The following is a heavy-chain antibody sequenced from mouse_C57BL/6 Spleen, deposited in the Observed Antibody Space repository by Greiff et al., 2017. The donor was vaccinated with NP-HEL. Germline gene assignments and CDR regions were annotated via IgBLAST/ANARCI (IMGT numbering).Heavy chain of an antibody. V-gene: IGHV7-3*01. Sequence: EVQRVESGGGLVQPGGSLSLSCAASGFTFTDYYMSWVRQPPGKALEWLGFIRNKANGYTTEDSASVKGRFTISIDNSQSILYLPMNALSAEYSATFYCASSRWYYGVWGTVATVAVSS. J-gene: IGHJ1*03. CDR1: GFTFTDYY. CDR3: ASSRWYYGV. D-gene: IGHD3-1*01. CDR2: IRNKANGYTT.